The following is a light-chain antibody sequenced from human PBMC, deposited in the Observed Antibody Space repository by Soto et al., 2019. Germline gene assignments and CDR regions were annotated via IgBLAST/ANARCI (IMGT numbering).Light chain of an antibody. CDR1: SSDVGKYDR. CDR3: SSYMSTSRYV. Sequence: QSALTQPPSVSGSPGQSVTISCTGTSSDVGKYDRVSWYQQPPGTAPKLIIYEVINRPSGVPARFSGSKSGNTASLTISGLEDEDEADYYCSSYMSTSRYVFGAGTKLTVL. V-gene: IGLV2-18*02. J-gene: IGLJ1*01. CDR2: EVI.